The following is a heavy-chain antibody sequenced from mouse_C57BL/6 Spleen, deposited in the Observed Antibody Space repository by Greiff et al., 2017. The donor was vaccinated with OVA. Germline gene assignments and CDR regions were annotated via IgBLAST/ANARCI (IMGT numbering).Heavy chain of an antibody. V-gene: IGHV1-52*01. D-gene: IGHD2-4*01. CDR3: AREGYDYDGY. CDR1: GYTFTSYW. J-gene: IGHJ2*01. CDR2: IDPSDSET. Sequence: QVQLQQPGAELVRPGSSVKLSCKASGYTFTSYWMHWVKQRPIQGLEWIGNIDPSDSETNYNQKFKDKATLTVDKSSSTAYMQLSSLTSEDSAVYYCAREGYDYDGYWGQGTTLTVSS.